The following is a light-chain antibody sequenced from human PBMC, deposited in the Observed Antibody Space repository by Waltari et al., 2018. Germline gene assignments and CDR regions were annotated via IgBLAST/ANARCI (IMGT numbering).Light chain of an antibody. CDR1: QSVGSD. Sequence: EIVLTQSPATLSMSPGERVTLSCRASQSVGSDLDWYQQKPGQAPRLLIYDASNRATGIPARFSGSGSGTDFTLTISSLESEDFAVYYCQNRRKWPPVFTFGPGTKVEIK. V-gene: IGKV3-11*01. J-gene: IGKJ3*01. CDR3: QNRRKWPPVFT. CDR2: DAS.